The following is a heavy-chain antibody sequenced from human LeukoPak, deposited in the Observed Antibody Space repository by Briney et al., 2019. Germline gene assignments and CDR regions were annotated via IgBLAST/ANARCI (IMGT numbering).Heavy chain of an antibody. J-gene: IGHJ4*02. Sequence: GASVKVSCKISGYSLSDLSIHWVREAPGEGLEWMGGFDSENNKMVYSQKVQGRVTMTEDTSADTAYMELTSLRSEDTAVYFCATDRVYRSSGGSWGFFDYWGQGTLVIVSS. D-gene: IGHD6-19*01. CDR2: FDSENNKM. V-gene: IGHV1-24*01. CDR3: ATDRVYRSSGGSWGFFDY. CDR1: GYSLSDLS.